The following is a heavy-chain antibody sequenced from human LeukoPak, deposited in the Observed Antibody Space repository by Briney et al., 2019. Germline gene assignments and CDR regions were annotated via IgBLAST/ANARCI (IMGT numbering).Heavy chain of an antibody. D-gene: IGHD2-8*01. J-gene: IGHJ4*02. V-gene: IGHV4-34*01. Sequence: SETLSLTCAVYGGSFSGYYWSWIRQPPGKGLEWIGEINHSGSTNYNPSLKSRVTISVDTSKNRFSLKLSSVTAADTAVYYCARGDCTNGVCYHFDYWGQGTLVTVSS. CDR2: INHSGST. CDR1: GGSFSGYY. CDR3: ARGDCTNGVCYHFDY.